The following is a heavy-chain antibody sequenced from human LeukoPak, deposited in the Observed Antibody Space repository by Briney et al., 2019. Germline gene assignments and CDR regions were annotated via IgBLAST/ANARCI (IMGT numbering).Heavy chain of an antibody. CDR1: GGTFSSYA. CDR3: ARRVAAAWENAFDI. J-gene: IGHJ3*02. V-gene: IGHV1-69*13. D-gene: IGHD6-13*01. Sequence: GASVKVSCKASGGTFSSYAISWVRQAPGQGLEWMGGIIPIFGTANYAQKFQGRVTITADESTSTAYMELSSLRSEDTAVYYCARRVAAAWENAFDIWGQGTMVTVSS. CDR2: IIPIFGTA.